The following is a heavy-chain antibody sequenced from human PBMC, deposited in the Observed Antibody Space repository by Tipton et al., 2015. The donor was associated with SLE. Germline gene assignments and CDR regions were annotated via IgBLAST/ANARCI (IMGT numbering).Heavy chain of an antibody. J-gene: IGHJ5*02. D-gene: IGHD6-13*01. Sequence: TLSLTCTVSGGSISSGGYYWSWIRQLPGKGLEWIGYIYYSGSTYYNPSLKSRVTISVDTSKNQSSLKLSSVTAADTAVYYCARGGYSSSWYWFEPWGQGTLLTVSS. CDR1: GGSISSGGYY. V-gene: IGHV4-31*03. CDR2: IYYSGST. CDR3: ARGGYSSSWYWFEP.